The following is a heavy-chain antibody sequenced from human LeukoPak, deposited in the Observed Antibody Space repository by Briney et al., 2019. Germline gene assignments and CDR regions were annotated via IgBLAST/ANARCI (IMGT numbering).Heavy chain of an antibody. J-gene: IGHJ4*02. CDR2: ISYDGSNK. D-gene: IGHD2-8*01. CDR1: GFTFSSYA. V-gene: IGHV3-30-3*01. Sequence: GGSLRLSCAASGFTFSSYAMSWVRQAPGKGLEWVAVISYDGSNKYYADSVKGRFTISRDNSKNTLYLQMNSLRAEDTAVYYCARVMVQLSFDYWGQGTLVTVSS. CDR3: ARVMVQLSFDY.